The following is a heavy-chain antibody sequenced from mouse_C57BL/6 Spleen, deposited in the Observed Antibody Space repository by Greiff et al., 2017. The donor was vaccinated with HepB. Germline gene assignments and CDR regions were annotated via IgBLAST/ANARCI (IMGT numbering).Heavy chain of an antibody. J-gene: IGHJ3*01. Sequence: QVQLQQPGAELVMPGASVKLSCKASGYTFTSYWMHWVKQRPGQGLEWIGEIDPSDSYTNYNQKFKGKSTLTVDKSSSTAYMQLSSLTSEESAVYYCARWDYDWFAYWGQGTLVTVSA. CDR3: ARWDYDWFAY. D-gene: IGHD2-4*01. CDR2: IDPSDSYT. V-gene: IGHV1-69*01. CDR1: GYTFTSYW.